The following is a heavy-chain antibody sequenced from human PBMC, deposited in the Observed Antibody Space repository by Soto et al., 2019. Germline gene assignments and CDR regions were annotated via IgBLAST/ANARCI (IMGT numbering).Heavy chain of an antibody. CDR1: GFTFSSYA. CDR3: AKGLRGYSSSPTYFDY. Sequence: GGSLRLSCAASGFTFSSYAMSWVRQAPGKGLEWVSAISGSGGSTYYADSVKGRFTSSRDNSKNTLYLQMNSLRAEDTAVYYCAKGLRGYSSSPTYFDYWGQGTLVTVSS. CDR2: ISGSGGST. J-gene: IGHJ4*02. D-gene: IGHD6-6*01. V-gene: IGHV3-23*01.